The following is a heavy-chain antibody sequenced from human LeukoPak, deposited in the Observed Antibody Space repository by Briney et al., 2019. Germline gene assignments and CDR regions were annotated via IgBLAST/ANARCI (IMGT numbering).Heavy chain of an antibody. CDR3: ARGPWFGELSIDY. V-gene: IGHV4-59*01. D-gene: IGHD3-10*01. J-gene: IGHJ4*02. Sequence: SETLSLTCTVSGGSISSYYWSWIREPPGKGLEWIGHIYYSGSTNYNPSLKSRVTISVDTSKNQFSLKLSSVTAADTAVYYCARGPWFGELSIDYWGQGTLVTVSS. CDR1: GGSISSYY. CDR2: IYYSGST.